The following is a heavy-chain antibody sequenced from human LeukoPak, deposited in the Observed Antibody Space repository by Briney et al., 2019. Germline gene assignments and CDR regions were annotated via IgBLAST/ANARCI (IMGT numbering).Heavy chain of an antibody. D-gene: IGHD1-26*01. Sequence: KPGGSLRRSCSASGFTCSSYSMNWVRQAPGRGLQWVSSISSSSTYIYYADSVKGRFTISRDNAKNSLYLQMNSLRAEDTAVYYRARGQSESGYFDYWGQGTLVTVSS. CDR2: ISSSSTYI. CDR3: ARGQSESGYFDY. CDR1: GFTCSSYS. V-gene: IGHV3-21*01. J-gene: IGHJ4*02.